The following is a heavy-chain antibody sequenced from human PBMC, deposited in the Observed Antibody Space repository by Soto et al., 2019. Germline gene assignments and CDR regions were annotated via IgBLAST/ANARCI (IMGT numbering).Heavy chain of an antibody. V-gene: IGHV1-18*01. CDR2: ISGYNGNT. CDR3: ARAARYCSTTSCFAFFYWFDP. J-gene: IGHJ5*02. D-gene: IGHD2-2*01. CDR1: VYTFTSYG. Sequence: AAVKVSCKASVYTFTSYGFCWLRQAPGQGREWTGWISGYNGNTNYARKLQGRVTMTTDTPTSTDYMELRSLRSDDTAVYYCARAARYCSTTSCFAFFYWFDPWGQGTLVTVSS.